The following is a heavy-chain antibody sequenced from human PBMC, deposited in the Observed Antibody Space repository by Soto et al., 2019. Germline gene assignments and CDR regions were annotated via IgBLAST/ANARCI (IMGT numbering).Heavy chain of an antibody. Sequence: GGSLRLSCAASGFTFSSYAMSWVRQAPGKGLEWVSGISGSDDKTYYADSVKGRFTISRDNSKNTLYLQMNSLRAEDTTVYYCAKHYYDSSGVWALDIWGQGTMVTVSS. CDR1: GFTFSSYA. CDR3: AKHYYDSSGVWALDI. CDR2: ISGSDDKT. D-gene: IGHD3-22*01. J-gene: IGHJ3*02. V-gene: IGHV3-23*01.